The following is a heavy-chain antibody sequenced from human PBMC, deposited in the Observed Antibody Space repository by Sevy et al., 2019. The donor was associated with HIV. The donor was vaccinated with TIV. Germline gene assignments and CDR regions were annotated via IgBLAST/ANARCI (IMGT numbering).Heavy chain of an antibody. CDR1: GFNFRNFW. J-gene: IGHJ5*02. D-gene: IGHD1-26*01. Sequence: GGSLRLSCVASGFNFRNFWMSWVHQAPGKGLECVADIKQDGSEAYYVDSVKGRFTISRDNAKNSLYLQMNSLRDEDMAMYFCVRDKEVGASILDAWGQGTPVTVSS. CDR3: VRDKEVGASILDA. CDR2: IKQDGSEA. V-gene: IGHV3-7*03.